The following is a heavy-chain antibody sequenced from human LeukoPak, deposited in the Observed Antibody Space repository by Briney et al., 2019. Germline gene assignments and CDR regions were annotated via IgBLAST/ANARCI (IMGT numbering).Heavy chain of an antibody. CDR2: TSYDRSDT. D-gene: IGHD6-19*01. Sequence: PAGTLSFYSATSAFTFSSYGMHRDRQAQGQGLEWVVVTSYDRSDTYYADSVKGRFTISRDNSKNTLYLQINSLRAEDTAVYYCAKDRWIRRISLAGQDYWGQGTLVTVSS. V-gene: IGHV3-30*18. CDR1: AFTFSSYG. J-gene: IGHJ4*02. CDR3: AKDRWIRRISLAGQDY.